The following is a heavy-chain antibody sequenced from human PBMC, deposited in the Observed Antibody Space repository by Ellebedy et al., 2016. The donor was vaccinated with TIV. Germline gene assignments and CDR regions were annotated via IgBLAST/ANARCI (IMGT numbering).Heavy chain of an antibody. V-gene: IGHV3-7*01. CDR1: GFTFSSYA. CDR2: IKQDGSEK. Sequence: GESLKISXAASGFTFSSYAMSWVRQAPGKGLEWVANIKQDGSEKYYVDSVKGRFTISRDNAKNSLYLQMNSLRAEDTAVYYCARLRFLEWSLHNNWFNPWGQGALVTVSS. CDR3: ARLRFLEWSLHNNWFNP. D-gene: IGHD3-3*01. J-gene: IGHJ5*02.